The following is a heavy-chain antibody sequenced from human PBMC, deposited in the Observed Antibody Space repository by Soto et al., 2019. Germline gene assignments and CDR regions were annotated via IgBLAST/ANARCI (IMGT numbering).Heavy chain of an antibody. Sequence: GGSLRLSWAASGFTFSSYGMHWVRQAPGKGLEWVAVIWYDGSNKYYADSVKGRFTISRDNSKNTLYLQMNSLRAEDTAVYYCARERVYYYDSSGQDDAFDIWGQGTMVTVSS. J-gene: IGHJ3*02. V-gene: IGHV3-33*01. D-gene: IGHD3-22*01. CDR1: GFTFSSYG. CDR3: ARERVYYYDSSGQDDAFDI. CDR2: IWYDGSNK.